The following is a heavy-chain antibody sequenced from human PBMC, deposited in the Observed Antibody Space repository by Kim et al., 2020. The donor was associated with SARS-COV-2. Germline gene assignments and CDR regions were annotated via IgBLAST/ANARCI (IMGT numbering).Heavy chain of an antibody. CDR3: ARRGGDYLTFDY. D-gene: IGHD4-17*01. Sequence: SETLSLTCTVSGGSISSSSYYWGWIRQPPGKGLEWIGSIYYSGSTYYNPSLKSRVTISVDTSKNQFSLKLSSVTAADTAVYYCARRGGDYLTFDYWGQGTLVTVSS. J-gene: IGHJ4*02. CDR2: IYYSGST. V-gene: IGHV4-39*01. CDR1: GGSISSSSYY.